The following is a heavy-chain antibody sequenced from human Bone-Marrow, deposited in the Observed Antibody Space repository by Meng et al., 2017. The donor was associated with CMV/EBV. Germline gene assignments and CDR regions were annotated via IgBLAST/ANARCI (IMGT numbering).Heavy chain of an antibody. D-gene: IGHD5-18*01. V-gene: IGHV3-30*04. CDR2: ISYDGSNK. CDR1: GFTFSSYA. J-gene: IGHJ6*02. CDR3: ARTAYSYELWGSYGMGV. Sequence: GGSLRLSCAASGFTFSSYAMHWVRQAPGKGLEWVAVISYDGSNKYYADSVKGRFTISRDNSKNTLYLQMNSLRAEDTAVYYCARTAYSYELWGSYGMGVWGQWHTVHVYS.